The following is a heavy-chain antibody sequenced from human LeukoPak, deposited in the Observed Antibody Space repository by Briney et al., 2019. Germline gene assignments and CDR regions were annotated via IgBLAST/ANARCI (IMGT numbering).Heavy chain of an antibody. V-gene: IGHV1-2*02. CDR3: ARATYYYDSSGYYSKDDAFDI. Sequence: ASVKVSCKASGYTFTGYYMHWVRQAPGQGLEWMGWINPNSGGTNYAQKFQGRVTMTRDTSISTAYMELSRLRSDDTAVYYCARATYYYDSSGYYSKDDAFDIWGQGTMVTVSS. J-gene: IGHJ3*02. CDR2: INPNSGGT. D-gene: IGHD3-22*01. CDR1: GYTFTGYY.